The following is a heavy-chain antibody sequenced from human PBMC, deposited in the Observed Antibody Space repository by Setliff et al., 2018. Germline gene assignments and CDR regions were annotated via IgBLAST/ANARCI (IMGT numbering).Heavy chain of an antibody. D-gene: IGHD5-12*01. Sequence: SETLSLTCAAHGGSFSDYYWTWIRQPPGKGLEWIGEINHSGSTKYSPSLESRVTMSVDPSKSQFSLKLSSMTAADTALYYCARNPDFLQYSFDLWGRGTLVTVSS. J-gene: IGHJ2*01. CDR1: GGSFSDYY. V-gene: IGHV4-34*01. CDR2: INHSGST. CDR3: ARNPDFLQYSFDL.